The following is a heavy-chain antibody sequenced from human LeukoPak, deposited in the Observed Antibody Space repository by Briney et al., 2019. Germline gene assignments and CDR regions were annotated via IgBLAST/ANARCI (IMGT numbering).Heavy chain of an antibody. V-gene: IGHV4-61*02. J-gene: IGHJ4*02. CDR3: ASFCASTTCYNGGTNFAF. CDR1: GGSMSSGTYY. Sequence: SETLSLTCTVSGGSMSSGTYYWSWIRQPAGKGLEYIGRIFSSGNNNYNPSLKSQITMSMDTSKNQFSLNLSSVTAADSAVYYCASFCASTTCYNGGTNFAFWGQGTLVTVSS. CDR2: IFSSGNN. D-gene: IGHD2-2*01.